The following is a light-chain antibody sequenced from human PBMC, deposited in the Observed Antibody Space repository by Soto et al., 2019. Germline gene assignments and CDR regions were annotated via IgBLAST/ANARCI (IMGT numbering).Light chain of an antibody. CDR1: QDIRYY. J-gene: IGKJ5*01. V-gene: IGKV1-33*01. CDR2: DAS. CDR3: QQYDSLPIT. Sequence: IQITQSPSALSASVVDRVTITFQASQDIRYYLNWFQQKPGKAPKVLIYDASRLETGVPSRFSGSGSGTHFSLAISSLQPEDIATYYCQQYDSLPITCGQGKRLEIK.